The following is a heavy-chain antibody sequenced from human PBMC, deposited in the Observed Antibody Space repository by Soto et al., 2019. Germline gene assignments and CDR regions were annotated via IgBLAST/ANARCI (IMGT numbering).Heavy chain of an antibody. CDR2: VSYSGTT. Sequence: QLQLQESGPGLVKPSETLSLTCTVSGDSISSNGYHWGWIRQPPGKGLEWIASVSYSGTTYYHPSLKSRVTMSVDPSKNQFSLKLSSVTAADTAVYYCARHSSPYSYSDWFDPWGQGTLVTVSS. CDR3: ARHSSPYSYSDWFDP. CDR1: GDSISSNGYH. J-gene: IGHJ5*02. V-gene: IGHV4-39*01. D-gene: IGHD1-26*01.